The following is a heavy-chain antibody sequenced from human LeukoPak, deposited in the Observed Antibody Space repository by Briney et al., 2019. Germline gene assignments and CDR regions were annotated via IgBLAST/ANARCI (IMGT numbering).Heavy chain of an antibody. J-gene: IGHJ4*02. CDR3: ARGKSSSWDRAFDY. Sequence: ASVKVSCKASGYTFTSYGISWVRQAPGQGLEWMGWISAYNGNTSYAQKLQGRVTITRDTSASTAYMELSSLRSEDMAVYYCARGKSSSWDRAFDYWGQGTLVTVSS. D-gene: IGHD6-13*01. V-gene: IGHV1-18*03. CDR2: ISAYNGNT. CDR1: GYTFTSYG.